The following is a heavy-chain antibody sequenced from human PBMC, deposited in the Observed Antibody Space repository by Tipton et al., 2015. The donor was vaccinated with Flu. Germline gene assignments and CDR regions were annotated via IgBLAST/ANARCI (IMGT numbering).Heavy chain of an antibody. V-gene: IGHV4-59*08. CDR3: AGGGGQTGLN. Sequence: TLSLTCSVSGGSISSYYWSWIRQPPGKGLEWIGYVFYTGSTDYNPSLKSRVTISVDTSKNHFSLQLSSVTAADTAIYYCAGGGGQTGLNWGQGTMVTVSS. D-gene: IGHD1-14*01. CDR2: VFYTGST. CDR1: GGSISSYY. J-gene: IGHJ3*01.